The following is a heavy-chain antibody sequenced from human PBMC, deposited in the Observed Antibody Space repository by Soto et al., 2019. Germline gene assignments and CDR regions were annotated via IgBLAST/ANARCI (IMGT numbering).Heavy chain of an antibody. Sequence: EVQLLESGGDLVQPGGSLRLSCATSGFTFSGYAMTWVRQAPGKGLEWVSGISASGGRTHYIDSVKGRFTISRDSSRNTLYLQMNSLRVEDTALYYCVKDPNGDYVGGSDFWGPGTMVTVSS. D-gene: IGHD4-17*01. CDR3: VKDPNGDYVGGSDF. CDR1: GFTFSGYA. V-gene: IGHV3-23*01. CDR2: ISASGGRT. J-gene: IGHJ3*01.